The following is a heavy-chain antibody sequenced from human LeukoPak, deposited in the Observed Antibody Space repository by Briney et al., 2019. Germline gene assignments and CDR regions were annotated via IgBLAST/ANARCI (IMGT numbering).Heavy chain of an antibody. CDR2: IWYDGSNK. CDR1: GFTFSSYG. Sequence: PGGSLRLSCAASGFTFSSYGMHWVRQAPGKGLEWVAVIWYDGSNKYYADSVKGRFTISRDNSKNTLYLQMNSLRAEDTAVYYCARDFSSTDFWSGYYTGMGYWGHGTLVTVSS. CDR3: ARDFSSTDFWSGYYTGMGY. V-gene: IGHV3-33*01. J-gene: IGHJ4*01. D-gene: IGHD3-3*01.